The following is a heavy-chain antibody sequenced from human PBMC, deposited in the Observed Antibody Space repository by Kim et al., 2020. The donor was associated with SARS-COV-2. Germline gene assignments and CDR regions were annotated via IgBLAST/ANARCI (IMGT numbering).Heavy chain of an antibody. V-gene: IGHV3-23*01. J-gene: IGHJ5*02. CDR2: ISRGGGST. Sequence: GGSLRLSCVASGFTFTTYTMNWVRQAPGKGLEWVSGISRGGGSTYYADSVKGRFTISRDSSKNTLYLQMNSLRVEDTAVYYCAKEVRVTTQTTGGDLFVSCGAGALVTVS. D-gene: IGHD4-17*01. CDR1: GFTFTTYT. CDR3: AKEVRVTTQTTGGDLFVS.